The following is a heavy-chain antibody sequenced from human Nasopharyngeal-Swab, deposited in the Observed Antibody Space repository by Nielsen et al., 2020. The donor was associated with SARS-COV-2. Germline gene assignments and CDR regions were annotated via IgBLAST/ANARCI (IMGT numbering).Heavy chain of an antibody. CDR2: ISSSGSTI. Sequence: GGSLRLSCAASGFTFSSYEMNWVRQAPGKGLEWVSYISSSGSTIYYADSVKGRFTISRDNAKNSLYLQMNSLRAEDTAVYYCAREGHVLRFLEWTSTPSYGMDVWGQGTTVTVSS. CDR1: GFTFSSYE. J-gene: IGHJ6*02. CDR3: AREGHVLRFLEWTSTPSYGMDV. V-gene: IGHV3-48*03. D-gene: IGHD3-3*01.